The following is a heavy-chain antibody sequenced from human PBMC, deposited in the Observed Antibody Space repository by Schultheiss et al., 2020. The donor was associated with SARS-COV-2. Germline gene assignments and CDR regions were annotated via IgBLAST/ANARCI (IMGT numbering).Heavy chain of an antibody. CDR3: AKVPSGYEINFDY. CDR2: ISYDGSNK. Sequence: GESLKISCAASGFTFSSYAMHWVRQAPGKGLEWVAVISYDGSNKYYADSVRGRFTISRDNSKNTLYLQMNSLRAEDTAVYYCAKVPSGYEINFDYWGQGSLVTVSS. D-gene: IGHD5-12*01. J-gene: IGHJ4*02. V-gene: IGHV3-30*07. CDR1: GFTFSSYA.